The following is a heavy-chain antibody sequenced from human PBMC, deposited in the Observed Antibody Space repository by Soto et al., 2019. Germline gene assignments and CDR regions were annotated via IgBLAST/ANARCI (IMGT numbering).Heavy chain of an antibody. CDR2: MNPNSGNT. Sequence: ASVKVSCKASGYTFTSYGISWVRQAPGQGLEWMGWMNPNSGNTGYAQKFQGRVTMTRNTSISTAYMELSSLRSEDTAVYYCARATIFGALPNHYYMDVWGKGTTVTVSS. J-gene: IGHJ6*03. CDR1: GYTFTSYG. D-gene: IGHD3-3*01. CDR3: ARATIFGALPNHYYMDV. V-gene: IGHV1-8*02.